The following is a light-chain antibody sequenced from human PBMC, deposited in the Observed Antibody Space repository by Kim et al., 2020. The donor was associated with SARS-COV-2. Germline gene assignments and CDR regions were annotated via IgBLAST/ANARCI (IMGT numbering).Light chain of an antibody. Sequence: DIQMTQSPSSLSASVGDRVTITCRASQDIAKSLAWYQQKPGKVPQVLIYAASTLQSGVPSRFSGSGSGTEFTLTIGSLQTEDVATYYCQKYNNAPWTFGPGTKVDIK. CDR1: QDIAKS. CDR3: QKYNNAPWT. J-gene: IGKJ1*01. V-gene: IGKV1-27*01. CDR2: AAS.